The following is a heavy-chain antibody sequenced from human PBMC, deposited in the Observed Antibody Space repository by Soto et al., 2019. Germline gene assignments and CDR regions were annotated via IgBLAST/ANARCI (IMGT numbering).Heavy chain of an antibody. CDR1: GFTFSSYG. Sequence: QVQLVESGGGVVQPGRSLRLSCAASGFTFSSYGMHWVRQAPGKGLEWVAVIWYDGSNKYYADSVKGRFTISRDNSKNTLYLQMNSLRAEDTAVYYCAIEYDSSGYGYDYWGQGTLVTVSS. CDR2: IWYDGSNK. D-gene: IGHD3-22*01. J-gene: IGHJ4*02. CDR3: AIEYDSSGYGYDY. V-gene: IGHV3-33*01.